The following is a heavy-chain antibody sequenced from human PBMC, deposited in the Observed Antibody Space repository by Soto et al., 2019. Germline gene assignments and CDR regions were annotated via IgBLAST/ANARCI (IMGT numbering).Heavy chain of an antibody. V-gene: IGHV4-4*07. CDR2: IYSVGIT. CDR1: GFSVSAYY. J-gene: IGHJ4*02. CDR3: ARRLDN. Sequence: QVQLQESGPGLVRPSETLSLTCTVSGFSVSAYYGSWIRQPAGKGLEWIGHIYSVGITNYNPSLKSRVTMSVDTSKNQFSMNLRSVTAADTAVYYCARRLDNWGQGTLVTVSA.